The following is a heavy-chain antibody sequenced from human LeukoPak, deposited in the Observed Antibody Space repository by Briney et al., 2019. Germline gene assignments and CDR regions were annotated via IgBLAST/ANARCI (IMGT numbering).Heavy chain of an antibody. Sequence: GGSLRLSCAASGFTFGAFAMHWARQAPGKGLECVAMIKHDGSDKYYVDSVKGRLTISRDNAKNSLYLQMNSLTAEDTAVYYCAGEPRALAHWGQGTLVTVSS. CDR2: IKHDGSDK. V-gene: IGHV3-7*05. CDR1: GFTFGAFA. CDR3: AGEPRALAH. J-gene: IGHJ4*02.